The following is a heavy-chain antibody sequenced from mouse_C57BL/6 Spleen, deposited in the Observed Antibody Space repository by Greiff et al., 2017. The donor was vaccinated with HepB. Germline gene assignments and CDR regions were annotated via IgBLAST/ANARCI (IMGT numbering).Heavy chain of an antibody. CDR1: GYTFTDYE. CDR2: IDPETGGT. Sequence: QVQLQQSGAELVRPGASVTLSCKASGYTFTDYEMPWVKQTPVHGLEWIGAIDPETGGTAYNQKFKGKAILTADKSSSTAYMELRSLTSEDSAVYYCTRPRLRYAMDYWGQGTSVTVSS. CDR3: TRPRLRYAMDY. V-gene: IGHV1-15*01. D-gene: IGHD2-4*01. J-gene: IGHJ4*01.